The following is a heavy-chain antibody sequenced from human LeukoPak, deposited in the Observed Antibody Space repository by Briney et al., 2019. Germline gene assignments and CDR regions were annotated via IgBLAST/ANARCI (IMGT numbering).Heavy chain of an antibody. CDR2: IKSKTDGGTT. V-gene: IGHV3-15*01. CDR1: GFTFSNAW. D-gene: IGHD6-13*01. Sequence: GGSLRLSCAASGFTFSNAWMSWVRQAPGKGLEWVGRIKSKTDGGTTDYAAPVKGRFTISRDDSKNTLYLQMNSLRAEDTAVYYCAKDWDSSSWYYGGYYFDYWGQGTLVTVSS. CDR3: AKDWDSSSWYYGGYYFDY. J-gene: IGHJ4*02.